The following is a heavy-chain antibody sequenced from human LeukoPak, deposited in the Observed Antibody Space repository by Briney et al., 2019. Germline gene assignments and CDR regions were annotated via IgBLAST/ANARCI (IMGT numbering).Heavy chain of an antibody. CDR3: ARGGIPTRPYYYFYYMDV. J-gene: IGHJ6*03. CDR2: ISYGGNNK. V-gene: IGHV3-30*01. CDR1: GFTFSRNV. Sequence: PGGSLRLSCAASGFTFSRNVMHWVRQAPGKGLEWVALISYGGNNKFYADSVKGRFTISRDNSRNTLYLQMNSLRGEDAAVYSCARGGIPTRPYYYFYYMDVWGKGTAVTVSS. D-gene: IGHD3-10*01.